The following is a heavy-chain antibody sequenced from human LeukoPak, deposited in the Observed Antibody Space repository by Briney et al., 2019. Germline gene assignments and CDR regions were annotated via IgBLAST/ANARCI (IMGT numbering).Heavy chain of an antibody. J-gene: IGHJ4*02. V-gene: IGHV1-2*02. CDR3: ARRGNWNYLRTYHFDY. CDR1: GYTFTGYY. Sequence: ASVKVSCKASGYTFTGYYMHWVRQAPGQGLEWMGWINPNSGGTNYAQKFQGRVTMTRDTSISTAYMEPSRLRSDDTAVYYCARRGNWNYLRTYHFDYWGQGTLVTVSS. D-gene: IGHD1-7*01. CDR2: INPNSGGT.